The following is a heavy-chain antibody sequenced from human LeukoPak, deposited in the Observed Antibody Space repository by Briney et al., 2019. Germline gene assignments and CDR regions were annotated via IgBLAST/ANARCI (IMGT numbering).Heavy chain of an antibody. D-gene: IGHD5-12*01. CDR2: ITFDGSIK. CDR1: GFTLSSNA. V-gene: IGHV3-30-3*01. J-gene: IGHJ4*02. Sequence: PGGSLRFSCAASGFTLSSNAMHWVGQAPGKGLEWGAAITFDGSIKDYADSVKGRFTISRDNSKNTLYMQMNSLRAEDTAVYYCARESNAYSGYDPFDYWGQGTLVTVSS. CDR3: ARESNAYSGYDPFDY.